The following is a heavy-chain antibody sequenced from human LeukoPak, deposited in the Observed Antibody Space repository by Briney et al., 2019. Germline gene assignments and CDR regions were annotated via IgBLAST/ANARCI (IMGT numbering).Heavy chain of an antibody. CDR2: IYYSGST. D-gene: IGHD3-3*01. V-gene: IGHV4-39*07. CDR1: GGSISSSSYY. CDR3: ARESYDFWSGYYPHWFDP. J-gene: IGHJ5*02. Sequence: SETLSLTCTVSGGSISSSSYYWGWIRQPPGKGLEWIGSIYYSGSTYYNPSLKSRVTISVDTSKNQFSLKLSSVTAADTAVYYCARESYDFWSGYYPHWFDPWGQGTLVTVSS.